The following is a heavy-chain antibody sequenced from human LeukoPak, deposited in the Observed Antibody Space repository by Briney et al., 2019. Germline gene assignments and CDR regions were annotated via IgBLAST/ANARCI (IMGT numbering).Heavy chain of an antibody. D-gene: IGHD2-15*01. Sequence: GGSLRLSCAASGFTFSSYGMHWVRQAPGKGLEWVAVISYDASNKYYADSAKGRLTISRDNSKNTVNLQMNSLRPEDTAVYYCAKDSGHCTGGSCQRLDYWGQGTPVTVSS. CDR3: AKDSGHCTGGSCQRLDY. CDR2: ISYDASNK. J-gene: IGHJ4*02. CDR1: GFTFSSYG. V-gene: IGHV3-30*18.